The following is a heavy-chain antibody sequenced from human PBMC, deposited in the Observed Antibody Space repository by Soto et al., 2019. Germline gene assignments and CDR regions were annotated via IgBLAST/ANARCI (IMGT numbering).Heavy chain of an antibody. CDR1: GGSFSGYY. D-gene: IGHD3-10*01. CDR3: ARGVYVLLLFGELLGARWFDP. V-gene: IGHV4-34*01. Sequence: QVQLQQWGAGLLKPSETLSLTCAVDGGSFSGYYWSWIRQPPGKGLEWIGEINHSGSTNYNPSLKSRVTISVDTSKNQFSLKLSSVTAADTAVYYCARGVYVLLLFGELLGARWFDPWGQGTLVTVSS. J-gene: IGHJ5*02. CDR2: INHSGST.